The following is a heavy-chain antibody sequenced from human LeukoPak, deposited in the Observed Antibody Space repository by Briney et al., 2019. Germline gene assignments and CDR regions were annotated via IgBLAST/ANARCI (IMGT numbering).Heavy chain of an antibody. Sequence: PGGSLRLSCAASGFTFSSNAMSWVRQAPGKGLEWVSAISGSGGSTYYADSVKGRFTISRDNSKNTLYLQVNSLRAEDTAVYYCAKDWVQLLPLYSFDYWGQGTLVTVSS. CDR1: GFTFSSNA. CDR3: AKDWVQLLPLYSFDY. CDR2: ISGSGGST. D-gene: IGHD2-15*01. V-gene: IGHV3-23*01. J-gene: IGHJ4*02.